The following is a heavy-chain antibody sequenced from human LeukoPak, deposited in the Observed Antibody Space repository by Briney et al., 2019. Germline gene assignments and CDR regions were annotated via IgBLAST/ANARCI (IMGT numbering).Heavy chain of an antibody. J-gene: IGHJ3*02. CDR3: ARANRAVAGSLGI. V-gene: IGHV1-2*06. CDR1: GYTFTGYY. Sequence: ASVKVSCTASGYTFTGYYMPWVRQAPGQGLEWVGRINANSGGTNYAQKFQGRVTMTRDTTISTAYMELSRLRSDDTAVYYCARANRAVAGSLGIWGQGTMVTVSS. CDR2: INANSGGT. D-gene: IGHD6-19*01.